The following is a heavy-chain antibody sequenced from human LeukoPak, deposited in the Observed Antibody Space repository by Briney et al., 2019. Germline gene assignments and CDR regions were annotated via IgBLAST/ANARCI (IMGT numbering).Heavy chain of an antibody. J-gene: IGHJ4*02. CDR1: GGSISSYY. CDR2: IYYSGST. CDR3: ARAEYSSSWPFDY. V-gene: IGHV4-59*01. Sequence: SETLSLTCTVSGGSISSYYWSWIRQPPGKGLEWIGYIYYSGSTNYNPSLKSRVTISVDTSKNQFSLKLSSVTAADTAVYYCARAEYSSSWPFDYWGQGILVTVSS. D-gene: IGHD6-13*01.